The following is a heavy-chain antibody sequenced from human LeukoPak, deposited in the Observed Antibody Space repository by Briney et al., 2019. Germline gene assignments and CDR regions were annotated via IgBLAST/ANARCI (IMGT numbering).Heavy chain of an antibody. CDR3: AKYRRYSSSWFDY. V-gene: IGHV3-23*01. CDR2: ISGSGGST. J-gene: IGHJ4*02. Sequence: PGGSLRLSCAASGFTFANYAMSWVRQGPGKGLEWVSTISGSGGSTYYADSVKGRFTISRDNSKNTLYLQMNSLRAEDTAVYYCAKYRRYSSSWFDYWGQGTLVTVSS. CDR1: GFTFANYA. D-gene: IGHD6-13*01.